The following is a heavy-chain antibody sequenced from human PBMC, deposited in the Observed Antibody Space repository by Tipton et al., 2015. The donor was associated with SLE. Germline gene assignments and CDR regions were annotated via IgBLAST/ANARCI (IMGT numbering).Heavy chain of an antibody. CDR3: AKGEGQGDWSLYPHFDY. CDR1: GFTFGNYA. V-gene: IGHV3-49*04. CDR2: TGTKAYGGTT. D-gene: IGHD3-9*01. J-gene: IGHJ4*02. Sequence: SLRLSCAASGFTFGNYAMSWVRQAPGKGLEWVGFTGTKAYGGTTEYAASVKGRFTISRDESKGIVYLQMNSLQTEDTAIYYCAKGEGQGDWSLYPHFDYWGRGNLVTVSS.